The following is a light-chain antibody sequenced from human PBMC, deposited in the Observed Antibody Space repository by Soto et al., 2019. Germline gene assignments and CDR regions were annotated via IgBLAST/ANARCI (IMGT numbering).Light chain of an antibody. CDR1: QSISTW. J-gene: IGKJ1*01. Sequence: DIQMTQSPSTLSASVGDRVTITCRASQSISTWLAWYQQKPGKAPKHLIYTASNLERGVPARFSGSGSGTEFTLTISSLQPDDFATYYCQQHNSYPRTFGQGTKVEMK. CDR3: QQHNSYPRT. V-gene: IGKV1-5*03. CDR2: TAS.